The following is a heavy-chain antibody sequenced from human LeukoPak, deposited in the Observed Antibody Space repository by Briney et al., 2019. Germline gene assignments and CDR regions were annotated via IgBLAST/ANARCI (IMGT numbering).Heavy chain of an antibody. CDR2: IYYSGSI. CDR3: ARGDRGPSPWYYYYGMDV. J-gene: IGHJ6*02. CDR1: GGSISSYY. V-gene: IGHV4-59*01. D-gene: IGHD2-21*02. Sequence: PSETLSLTCTVSGGSISSYYWSWIRQPPGKGLEWIGYIYYSGSINYNPSLKSRVTISVDTSKNQFSLKLSSVTAADTAVYYCARGDRGPSPWYYYYGMDVWGQGTTVTVSS.